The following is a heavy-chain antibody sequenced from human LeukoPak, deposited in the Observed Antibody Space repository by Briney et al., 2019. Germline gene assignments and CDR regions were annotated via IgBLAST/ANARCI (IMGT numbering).Heavy chain of an antibody. D-gene: IGHD6-19*01. J-gene: IGHJ4*02. CDR1: GGSISSYY. CDR3: ASVAVAGIDY. CDR2: IYYSGST. V-gene: IGHV4-59*01. Sequence: PSETLSLTCTVSGGSISSYYWSWIRQPAGKGLEWIGYIYYSGSTNYNPSLKSRVTISVDTSKNQFSLKLSSVTAADTAVYYCASVAVAGIDYWGQGTLVTVSS.